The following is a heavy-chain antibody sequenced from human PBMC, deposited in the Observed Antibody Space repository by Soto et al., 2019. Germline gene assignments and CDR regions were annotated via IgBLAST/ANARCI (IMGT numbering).Heavy chain of an antibody. CDR1: GGSISTNF. V-gene: IGHV4-59*01. Sequence: VQLQESGPGLVQPAETLSLTCSVSGGSISTNFWSWIRQSPEKGLEWIGSVYYSGSTKYNPSLKSRVHISVDTSKNQFSLKVYSVTAAHTAMYYSATIAVTGTLFDNWGQGTLVTVSS. CDR3: ATIAVTGTLFDN. J-gene: IGHJ4*02. CDR2: VYYSGST. D-gene: IGHD6-19*01.